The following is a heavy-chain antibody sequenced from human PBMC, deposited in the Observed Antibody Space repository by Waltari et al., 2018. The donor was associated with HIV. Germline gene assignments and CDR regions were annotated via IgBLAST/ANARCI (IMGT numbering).Heavy chain of an antibody. V-gene: IGHV4-39*07. CDR3: APTIPRRFSGSYDAFDS. Sequence: QLQLQESGPGLVKPSETLSITCTVSGGSISSSSYYWGWIRQPPGKGLEWSGRNYDSGRTSYKPRGKRRVTISVDTAKNQFSLKVSSVTAADTAVYYCAPTIPRRFSGSYDAFDSWGQGTMVTVSS. J-gene: IGHJ3*02. CDR2: NYDSGRT. D-gene: IGHD3-10*01. CDR1: GGSISSSSYY.